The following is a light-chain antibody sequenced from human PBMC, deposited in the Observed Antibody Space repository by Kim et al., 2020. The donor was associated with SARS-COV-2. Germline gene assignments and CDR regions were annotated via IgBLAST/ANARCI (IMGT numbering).Light chain of an antibody. CDR2: DVS. CDR3: CSYAGSWV. J-gene: IGLJ3*02. V-gene: IGLV2-11*01. CDR1: SSDVGGYNY. Sequence: SPGQSVTISCTGTSSDVGGYNYVSWYQQHQGKAPKLMIYDVSKRPSGVPDRFSGSKSGNTASLTISGLQAEDEADYYCCSYAGSWVFGGGTQLTVL.